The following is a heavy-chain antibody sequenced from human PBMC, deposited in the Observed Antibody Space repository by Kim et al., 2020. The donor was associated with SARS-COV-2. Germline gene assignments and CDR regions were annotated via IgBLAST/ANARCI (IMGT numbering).Heavy chain of an antibody. CDR2: ISYDGSNK. CDR1: GFTFSSYA. V-gene: IGHV3-30*04. J-gene: IGHJ6*02. Sequence: GGSLRLSCAASGFTFSSYAMHWVRQAPGKGLEWVAVISYDGSNKYYADSVKGRFTISRDNSKNTLYLQMNSLRAEDTAVYYCARSEGFDYDYGLYVCGLG. CDR3: ARSEGFDYDYGLYV.